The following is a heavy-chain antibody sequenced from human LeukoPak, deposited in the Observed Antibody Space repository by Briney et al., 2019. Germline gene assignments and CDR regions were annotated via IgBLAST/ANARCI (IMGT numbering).Heavy chain of an antibody. CDR3: ARPSSGSSGWPSLGH. CDR2: IYPGDSDT. CDR1: GYSFTSYW. Sequence: GESLKISCKGSGYSFTSYWIGWVRQMPGKGLELMGIIYPGDSDTRYSPSFQGQVTISADKFISTAYLQWSSLKASDTAMYYCARPSSGSSGWPSLGHWGQGTLVTVSS. D-gene: IGHD6-19*01. J-gene: IGHJ4*02. V-gene: IGHV5-51*01.